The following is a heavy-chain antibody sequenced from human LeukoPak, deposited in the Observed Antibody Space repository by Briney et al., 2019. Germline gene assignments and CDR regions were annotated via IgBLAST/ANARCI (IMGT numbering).Heavy chain of an antibody. J-gene: IGHJ5*02. CDR2: IIPIFGTA. CDR1: GGTFSSYA. CDR3: ASIVGATKNLFDP. V-gene: IGHV1-69*05. Sequence: ASVKVSCKASGGTFSSYAISWVRQAPGQGLEWMGRIIPIFGTANYAQKFQGRVTITTDESTSTAYMELSSLRSEDAAVYYCASIVGATKNLFDPWGQGTLVTVSS. D-gene: IGHD1-26*01.